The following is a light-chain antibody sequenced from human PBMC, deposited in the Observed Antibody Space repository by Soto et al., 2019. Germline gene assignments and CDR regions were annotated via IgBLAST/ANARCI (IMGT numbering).Light chain of an antibody. CDR2: GAS. CDR1: QSVSSN. J-gene: IGKJ1*01. V-gene: IGKV3-15*01. Sequence: EIVMTQSPATLAVSPGERATLSCRASQSVSSNLAWYQQKPGQAPRLLIYGASTRATGIPARFSGSGSGTEFTLTMISLQSEDFAVYYCQQYNKWPRTFGQGTKVDIK. CDR3: QQYNKWPRT.